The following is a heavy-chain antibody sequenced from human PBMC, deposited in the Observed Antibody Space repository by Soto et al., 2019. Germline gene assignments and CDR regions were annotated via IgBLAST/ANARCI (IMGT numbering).Heavy chain of an antibody. D-gene: IGHD6-13*01. J-gene: IGHJ6*02. CDR3: ARLTTSTHQLVLFDYYNGMDL. Sequence: PGESLKISCKGSGYSFTSYWISWVRQMPGKGLEWMGRIDPSDSYTNYSPSFQGHVTISADKSISTAYLQWSSLKASDTAMYYCARLTTSTHQLVLFDYYNGMDLWGQGTTVTVSS. CDR2: IDPSDSYT. V-gene: IGHV5-10-1*01. CDR1: GYSFTSYW.